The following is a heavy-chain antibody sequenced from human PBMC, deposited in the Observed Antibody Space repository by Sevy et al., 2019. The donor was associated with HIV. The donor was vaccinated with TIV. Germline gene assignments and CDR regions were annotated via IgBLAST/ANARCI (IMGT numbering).Heavy chain of an antibody. J-gene: IGHJ1*01. CDR1: GFTFDDYT. V-gene: IGHV3-43*01. CDR2: INWNGDDT. Sequence: GGSLRLSCAASGFTFDDYTMHWVRQAPGKGLEWVSLINWNGDDTYYADSVKGRFTISRDNSRNSLYLQINSLRTEDTALYYCAKERNCGRDCLYFQHWGQGTLVTVSS. D-gene: IGHD2-21*02. CDR3: AKERNCGRDCLYFQH.